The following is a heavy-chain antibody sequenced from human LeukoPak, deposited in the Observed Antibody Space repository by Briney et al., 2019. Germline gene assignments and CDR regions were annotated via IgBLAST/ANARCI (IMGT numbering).Heavy chain of an antibody. D-gene: IGHD4-17*01. Sequence: ASVKVPCKASGYTFTSYGISWVRQAPGQGLEWMGWISAYNGNTNYAQKLQGRVTITADKSTSTAYMELSSLRSEDTAVYYCARVARGEGDAFDIWGQGQWSPSLQ. CDR1: GYTFTSYG. CDR3: ARVARGEGDAFDI. CDR2: ISAYNGNT. V-gene: IGHV1-18*01. J-gene: IGHJ3*02.